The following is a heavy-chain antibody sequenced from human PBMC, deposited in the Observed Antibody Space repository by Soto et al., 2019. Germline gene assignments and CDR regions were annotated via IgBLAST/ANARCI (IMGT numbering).Heavy chain of an antibody. CDR2: ISAYNGNT. Sequence: ASVKVSCKASGYTFTSYGISWVRQAPGQGLEWMGWISAYNGNTNYAQKLQGRVTMTTDTSTSTAYMELRSLRSDDTAVYYCAETPRYCISTSCYVWFDPWGQGTLVTVSS. CDR3: AETPRYCISTSCYVWFDP. D-gene: IGHD2-2*01. CDR1: GYTFTSYG. J-gene: IGHJ5*02. V-gene: IGHV1-18*01.